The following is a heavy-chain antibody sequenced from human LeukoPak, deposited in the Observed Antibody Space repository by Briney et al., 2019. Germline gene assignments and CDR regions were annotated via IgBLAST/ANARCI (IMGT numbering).Heavy chain of an antibody. CDR2: ISYDGSNK. V-gene: IGHV3-30*18. CDR1: GFTFSSYG. D-gene: IGHD6-6*01. J-gene: IGHJ4*02. CDR3: AKGIFSIAAHEDY. Sequence: GGSLRLSCAASGFTFSSYGMHWVRQAPGKGLEWVAVISYDGSNKYYADSVKGRFTISRDNSKNTLYLQMNSLRAEDTAVYYCAKGIFSIAAHEDYWGQGTLVTVSS.